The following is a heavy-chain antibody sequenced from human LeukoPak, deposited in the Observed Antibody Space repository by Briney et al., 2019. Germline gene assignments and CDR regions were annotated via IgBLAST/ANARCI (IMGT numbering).Heavy chain of an antibody. CDR1: GFSFSDHY. D-gene: IGHD6-13*01. CDR2: SRNKAQSYTT. V-gene: IGHV3-72*01. CDR3: ARAAAGLFNYYFDY. J-gene: IGHJ4*02. Sequence: GGSLRLSCAASGFSFSDHYMDWVRQAPGKGLEWVGRSRNKAQSYTTEFAASVKGRFTISRDDSKNALFLQMNSLKTEDTAVYYCARAAAGLFNYYFDYWGQGTLVTVSS.